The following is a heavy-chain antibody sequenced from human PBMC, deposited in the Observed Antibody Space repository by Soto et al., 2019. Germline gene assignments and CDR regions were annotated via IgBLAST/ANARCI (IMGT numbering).Heavy chain of an antibody. CDR2: VYQSGVT. CDR3: AGMPYTSGLRFDP. Sequence: SETLSLTCNMSGDSYSISTYSWSWIRQPPGKALQWIGFVYQSGVTSYNPSLASRVSISLDRSNNQCSLKLKSVTAADTAVYFCAGMPYTSGLRFDPWGPGTLVTVSS. J-gene: IGHJ5*02. CDR1: GDSYSISTYS. V-gene: IGHV4-30-2*01. D-gene: IGHD6-19*01.